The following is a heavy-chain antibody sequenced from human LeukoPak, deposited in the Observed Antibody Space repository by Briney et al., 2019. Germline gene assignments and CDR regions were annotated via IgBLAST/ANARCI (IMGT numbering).Heavy chain of an antibody. CDR2: VNPNSVGS. Sequence: ASVTVSCKASGSTFTGYYMHWVRQAPGQGLEWMGWVNPNSVGSNYAQNFQGRVTMTRDTSISTVYMELSRLRSDDTAGYYCARVDSFYDMCVWGQGTTVTVSS. CDR1: GSTFTGYY. V-gene: IGHV1-2*02. D-gene: IGHD3-9*01. CDR3: ARVDSFYDMCV. J-gene: IGHJ6*02.